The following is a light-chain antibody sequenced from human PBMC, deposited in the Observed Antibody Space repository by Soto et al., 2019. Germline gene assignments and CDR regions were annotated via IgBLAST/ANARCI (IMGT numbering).Light chain of an antibody. CDR1: QGISNY. CDR3: QNYNSAPPFT. CDR2: AAS. V-gene: IGKV1-27*01. Sequence: DIQMTQSPSSLSASVGDRVTITCRASQGISNYLAWYQQKPGKVPKLLIYAASTLQSGVPSRFSGSGSGTDFTLTINNLQPEDVATYYCQNYNSAPPFTLGPGTKVDI. J-gene: IGKJ3*01.